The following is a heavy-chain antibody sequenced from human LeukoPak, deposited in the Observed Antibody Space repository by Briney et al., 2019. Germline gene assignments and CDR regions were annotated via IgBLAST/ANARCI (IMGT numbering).Heavy chain of an antibody. CDR2: ISYDGSNK. V-gene: IGHV3-30-3*01. CDR1: GFTFSSYA. Sequence: PGGSLRLSCAASGFTFSSYAMHWVRQAPGKGLEWVAVISYDGSNKYYADSVKGRFTISRDNSKNTLYLQMNSLRAEDTAVYYCARGCSGGSCSPDWGQGPLVPVSS. J-gene: IGHJ1*01. D-gene: IGHD2-15*01. CDR3: ARGCSGGSCSPD.